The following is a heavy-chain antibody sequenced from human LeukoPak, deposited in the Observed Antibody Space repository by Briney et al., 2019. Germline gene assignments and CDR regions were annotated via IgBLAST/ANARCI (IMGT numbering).Heavy chain of an antibody. V-gene: IGHV4-59*08. Sequence: PSETLSLTCTVSGGSISSYYWSWIRQPPGKGLEWIGYIYYSGSTNYNPSLKSRVTTSVDTSKNQLSLKLSSVTAADTAVYYCARRGGGRVGSGSYWYFDYWGQGTLVTVSS. CDR3: ARRGGGRVGSGSYWYFDY. J-gene: IGHJ4*02. D-gene: IGHD3-10*01. CDR2: IYYSGST. CDR1: GGSISSYY.